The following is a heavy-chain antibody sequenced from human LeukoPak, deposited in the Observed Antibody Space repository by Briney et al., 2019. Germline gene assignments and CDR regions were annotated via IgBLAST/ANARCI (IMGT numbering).Heavy chain of an antibody. CDR1: GYTFTSYG. CDR3: ARDLGLSTYCGGDCYPNSFDY. V-gene: IGHV1-18*01. Sequence: ASVKVSCKASGYTFTSYGISWVRQAPGQGLEWMGWVSAYNGNTNYAQKLQGRVTMTTGTSTSTAYMELRSLRSDDTAVYYCARDLGLSTYCGGDCYPNSFDYWGQGTLVTVSS. D-gene: IGHD2-21*02. CDR2: VSAYNGNT. J-gene: IGHJ4*02.